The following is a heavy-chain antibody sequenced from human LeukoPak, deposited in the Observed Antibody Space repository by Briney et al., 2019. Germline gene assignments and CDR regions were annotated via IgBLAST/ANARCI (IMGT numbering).Heavy chain of an antibody. D-gene: IGHD1-26*01. CDR3: ARLYSGSSFDY. CDR2: ISVSSGSTI. J-gene: IGHJ4*02. CDR1: GLSFSTAW. V-gene: IGHV3-48*03. Sequence: PGGSLRLSCAASGLSFSTAWMGWVRQAPGKGLEWVSYISVSSGSTIYYADSVKGRFTISRDNAKNSLYLQMNSLRAEDTAVYYCARLYSGSSFDYWGQGALVTVSS.